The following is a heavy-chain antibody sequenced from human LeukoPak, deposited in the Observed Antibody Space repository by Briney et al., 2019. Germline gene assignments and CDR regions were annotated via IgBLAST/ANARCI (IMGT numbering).Heavy chain of an antibody. V-gene: IGHV3-7*01. CDR1: GFTFSSYW. CDR3: ARAPFSRIAAAAINYYYYYYMDV. D-gene: IGHD6-13*01. J-gene: IGHJ6*03. Sequence: PGGSLRLSCAASGFTFSSYWMSWVRQAPGKGLEWVANIKQDGSEKYYVDSVKGRFTISRDNAKNSLYLQMNSLRAEDTAVYYCARAPFSRIAAAAINYYYYYYMDVWGKGTTVTVSS. CDR2: IKQDGSEK.